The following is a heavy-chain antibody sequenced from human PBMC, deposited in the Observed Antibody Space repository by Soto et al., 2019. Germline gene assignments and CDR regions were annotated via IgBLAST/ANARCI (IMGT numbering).Heavy chain of an antibody. CDR1: GGTFSSYT. J-gene: IGHJ6*03. Sequence: SVKVSCKASGGTFSSYTIIWVRQAPGQGLEWMGRIIPILGIANYAQKFQGRVTITADKSTSTAYMELSSLRSEDTAVYYCARAAAAGPNPYYYYYYMDVWGKGTTVTVSS. CDR2: IIPILGIA. CDR3: ARAAAAGPNPYYYYYYMDV. V-gene: IGHV1-69*02. D-gene: IGHD6-13*01.